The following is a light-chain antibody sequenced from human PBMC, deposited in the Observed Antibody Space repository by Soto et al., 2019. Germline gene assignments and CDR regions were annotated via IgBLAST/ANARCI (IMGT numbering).Light chain of an antibody. J-gene: IGKJ1*01. CDR2: DAS. V-gene: IGKV3-11*01. CDR1: QSVSTY. CDR3: QHYYSYSDA. Sequence: EIVLTQSPATLSFSPGERATLSCRASQSVSTYLDWYHQKPCQAPRLLIYDASNRATGVPARFSGSGSGTDFTLTISSLEPEDFAVYYCQHYYSYSDAFGQGTKVELK.